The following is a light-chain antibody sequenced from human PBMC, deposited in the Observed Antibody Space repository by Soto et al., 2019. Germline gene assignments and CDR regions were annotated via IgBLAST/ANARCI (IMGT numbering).Light chain of an antibody. J-gene: IGKJ3*01. CDR1: QSVSSN. Sequence: EIVMTQSPATLSVSPGERATLYCRASQSVSSNLAWYQQKPGQAPRLLIYGASTRATVIPARFSGSGSGTEFTLTISSLQSEDFAVDYCQQYSNWPITFGPGTQVDI. V-gene: IGKV3-15*01. CDR2: GAS. CDR3: QQYSNWPIT.